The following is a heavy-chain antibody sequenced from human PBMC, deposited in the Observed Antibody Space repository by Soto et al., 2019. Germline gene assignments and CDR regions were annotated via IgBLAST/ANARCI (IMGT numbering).Heavy chain of an antibody. CDR1: GFTFSNAW. J-gene: IGHJ4*01. V-gene: IGHV3-15*07. CDR2: IKSKTDGGTT. D-gene: IGHD3-22*01. Sequence: EVQLVESGGGLVQPGGSLRLSCAASGFTFSNAWINWVRQAPGKGLEWVDRIKSKTDGGTTDFAAPVKGRFAISRDDSKNIAYMQMNSLKIEDTAVYYCSTDSYSDMTVVRLDNWGYGTLVTVSS. CDR3: STDSYSDMTVVRLDN.